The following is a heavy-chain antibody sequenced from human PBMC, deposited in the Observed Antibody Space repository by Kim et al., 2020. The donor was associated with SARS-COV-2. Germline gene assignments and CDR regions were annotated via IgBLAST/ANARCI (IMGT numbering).Heavy chain of an antibody. CDR2: ISYDGSNK. CDR3: ARDNYYDSSGSPRLRYFQH. CDR1: GFTFSSYA. D-gene: IGHD3-22*01. J-gene: IGHJ1*01. V-gene: IGHV3-30*04. Sequence: GGSLRLSCAASGFTFSSYAMHWVRQAPGKGLEWVAVISYDGSNKYYADSVKGRFTISRDNSKNTLYLQMNSLRAEDTAVYYCARDNYYDSSGSPRLRYFQHWGQGTLVTVSS.